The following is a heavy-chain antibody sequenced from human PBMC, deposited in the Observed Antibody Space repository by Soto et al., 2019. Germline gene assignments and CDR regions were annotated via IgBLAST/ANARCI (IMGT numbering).Heavy chain of an antibody. J-gene: IGHJ4*02. V-gene: IGHV4-59*08. D-gene: IGHD5-18*01. CDR1: GGSISSYY. Sequence: QVQLQESGPGLVKPSETLSLTCTVSGGSISSYYWSWIRQPPGKGLEWIGYIYYGGSANYNPSLKSRVTISLYMSKNQFSLKLSSVTAADTAVYYCARHPPGQKPNTFDYWGQGTLVTVSS. CDR3: ARHPPGQKPNTFDY. CDR2: IYYGGSA.